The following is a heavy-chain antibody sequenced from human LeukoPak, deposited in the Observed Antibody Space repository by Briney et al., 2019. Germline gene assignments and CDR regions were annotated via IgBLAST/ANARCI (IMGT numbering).Heavy chain of an antibody. Sequence: PSETLSLTCAVYGGSFSGYYWSWIRQPPGKGLEWIGEINHSGSTNYNPSLKSRVTISVDTSKNQFSLKLSSVTAADTAVYYCARGGSMGLRYFAMGYFDYWGQGTLVTVSS. V-gene: IGHV4-34*01. CDR1: GGSFSGYY. J-gene: IGHJ4*02. CDR3: ARGGSMGLRYFAMGYFDY. CDR2: INHSGST. D-gene: IGHD3-9*01.